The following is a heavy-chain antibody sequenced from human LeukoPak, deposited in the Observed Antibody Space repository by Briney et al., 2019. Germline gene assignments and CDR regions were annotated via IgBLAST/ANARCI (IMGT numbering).Heavy chain of an antibody. J-gene: IGHJ4*02. V-gene: IGHV5-51*01. Sequence: GESLKISCKVSGYSFATYWIGWVRQMPGKGLEWMGIIYPDDSDTRYSPSFQGQVTISADKSISTAYLQWSSLKASDTAMYYCARHAAYHAPPAYWGQGTLVTVSS. CDR2: IYPDDSDT. D-gene: IGHD2-2*01. CDR1: GYSFATYW. CDR3: ARHAAYHAPPAY.